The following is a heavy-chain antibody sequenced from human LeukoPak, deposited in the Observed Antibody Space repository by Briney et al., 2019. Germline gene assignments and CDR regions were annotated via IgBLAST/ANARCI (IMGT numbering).Heavy chain of an antibody. Sequence: GGSLRLSCAASGFTFSSYAMAWVRQAPGKGLEWVSAISGSRNNTYYADSVKGRFTISRDNSKSTLYLQMNSLRAEDTAVYYCAKWGCSGGSCYPFDYWGQGTLVTVSS. D-gene: IGHD2-15*01. CDR2: ISGSRNNT. CDR1: GFTFSSYA. J-gene: IGHJ4*02. CDR3: AKWGCSGGSCYPFDY. V-gene: IGHV3-23*01.